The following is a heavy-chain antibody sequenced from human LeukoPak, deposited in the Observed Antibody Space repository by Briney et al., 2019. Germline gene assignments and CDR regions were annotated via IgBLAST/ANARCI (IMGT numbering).Heavy chain of an antibody. CDR2: IYIGDSDT. J-gene: IGHJ4*02. D-gene: IGHD6-6*01. CDR1: GYTFATSW. Sequence: GESLKISCSGSGYTFATSWLGWVRQVPGKGLEWVGVIYIGDSDTRYSPSFQGQVTISADKSISTAYLQWSSLKASDTAMYYCARLHSLAAHDYWGQGTLVTVSS. V-gene: IGHV5-51*01. CDR3: ARLHSLAAHDY.